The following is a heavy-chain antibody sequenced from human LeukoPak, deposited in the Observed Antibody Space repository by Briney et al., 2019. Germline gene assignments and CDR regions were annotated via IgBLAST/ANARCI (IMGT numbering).Heavy chain of an antibody. CDR3: ARGLYISSPYYFDY. CDR1: GFTFSSYA. V-gene: IGHV3-23*01. CDR2: VSGGGDST. J-gene: IGHJ4*02. D-gene: IGHD6-6*01. Sequence: GGSLRLSCAASGFTFSSYAMNWVRQAPGKGLEWVSTVSGGGDSTYYADSVKGRFTTSRDNSKNTLSLQMNSLRAEDTAVYYCARGLYISSPYYFDYWGQGTLVTVSS.